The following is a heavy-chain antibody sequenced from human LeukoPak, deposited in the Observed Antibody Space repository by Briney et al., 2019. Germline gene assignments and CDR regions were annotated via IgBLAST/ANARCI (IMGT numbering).Heavy chain of an antibody. CDR3: YTEGSGSYGDY. V-gene: IGHV1-69*13. CDR2: IIPIFGTA. J-gene: IGHJ4*02. D-gene: IGHD3-10*01. CDR1: GYTLTELS. Sequence: ASVKVSCKVSGYTLTELSMHWVRQAPGQGLEWMGGIIPIFGTANYAQKFQGRVTITADESTSTAYMELSSLRSEDTAVYYCYTEGSGSYGDYWGQGTLVTVSS.